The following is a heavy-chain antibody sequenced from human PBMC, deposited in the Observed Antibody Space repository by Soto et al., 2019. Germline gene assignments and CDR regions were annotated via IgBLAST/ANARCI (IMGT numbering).Heavy chain of an antibody. D-gene: IGHD3-10*01. CDR1: GFTFSSYG. CDR2: ISYDGSNK. CDR3: AKAKRVWFGIFDY. V-gene: IGHV3-30*18. J-gene: IGHJ4*02. Sequence: GGSLILSCAASGFTFSSYGMHWVRQAPGKGLEWVAVISYDGSNKYYADSVKGRFTISRDNSKNTLYLQMNSLRAEDTAVYYCAKAKRVWFGIFDYWGQGTLVTVSS.